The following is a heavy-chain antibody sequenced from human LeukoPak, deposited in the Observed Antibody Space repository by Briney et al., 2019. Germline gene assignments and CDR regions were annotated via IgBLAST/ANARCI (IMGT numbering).Heavy chain of an antibody. CDR1: GFTFSSYS. V-gene: IGHV3-21*01. J-gene: IGHJ4*02. Sequence: GGSLRLSCAASGFTFSSYSMNWVRQAPGKGLEWVSSISSSSSYIYYADSVKGRFTISRDNAKNSLYLQMNSLRAEDTAVYYCARDLSDCSGGNCYSGHYWGQGTLVTVSS. CDR2: ISSSSSYI. D-gene: IGHD2-15*01. CDR3: ARDLSDCSGGNCYSGHY.